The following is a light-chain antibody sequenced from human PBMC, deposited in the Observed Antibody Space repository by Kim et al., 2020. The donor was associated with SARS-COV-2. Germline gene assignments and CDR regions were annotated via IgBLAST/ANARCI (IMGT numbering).Light chain of an antibody. V-gene: IGLV3-1*01. CDR2: QDT. CDR1: KVGDKY. CDR3: QAWDSSTKGV. Sequence: SPGQTASITCAGDKVGDKYVSWYQQKPGRSPVLVIYQDTKRPSGIPERLSGFNSGSTATLTISGTQAMDEADYYCQAWDSSTKGVFGGGTQLTVL. J-gene: IGLJ3*02.